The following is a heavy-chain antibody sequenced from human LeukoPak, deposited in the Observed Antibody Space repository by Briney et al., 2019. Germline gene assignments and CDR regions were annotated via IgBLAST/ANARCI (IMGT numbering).Heavy chain of an antibody. CDR2: ISGSGGST. D-gene: IGHD5-12*01. Sequence: GGSLRLSCAASGFTFSSYSMNWVRRAPGKGLEWVSAISGSGGSTYYADSVKGRFTISRDNSKNTLYLQMNSLRAEDTAVYYCAKLGIVATMPDYWGQGTLVTVSS. J-gene: IGHJ4*02. CDR3: AKLGIVATMPDY. CDR1: GFTFSSYS. V-gene: IGHV3-23*01.